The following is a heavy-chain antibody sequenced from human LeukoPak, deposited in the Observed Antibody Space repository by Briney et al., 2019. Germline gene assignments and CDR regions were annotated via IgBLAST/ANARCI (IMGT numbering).Heavy chain of an antibody. V-gene: IGHV3-74*01. D-gene: IGHD3-22*01. Sequence: GGSLRLSCAASGFTFSTYWMHWVRQAPGKGLVWVSRIKSDGSTNYADSVKGRFTISRDNAKNTVSLQMNSLRHEDTGVYYCARAPSEIGGYYPEYFRHWGQGTLVTVSS. CDR3: ARAPSEIGGYYPEYFRH. CDR1: GFTFSTYW. CDR2: IKSDGST. J-gene: IGHJ1*01.